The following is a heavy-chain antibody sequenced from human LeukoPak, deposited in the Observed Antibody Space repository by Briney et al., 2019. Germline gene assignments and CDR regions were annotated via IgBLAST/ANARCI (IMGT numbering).Heavy chain of an antibody. CDR1: GFTFSSYA. V-gene: IGHV3-30-3*01. J-gene: IGHJ6*02. CDR2: ISYDGSNK. Sequence: GGSLRLSCAASGFTFSSYAMHWVRQAPGKGLEWVAVISYDGSNKYYADSAKGRFTIPRGNSKNTLYLQMNSLRAEDTAVYYCARDNPGPGYGMDVWGQGTTVTVSS. CDR3: ARDNPGPGYGMDV.